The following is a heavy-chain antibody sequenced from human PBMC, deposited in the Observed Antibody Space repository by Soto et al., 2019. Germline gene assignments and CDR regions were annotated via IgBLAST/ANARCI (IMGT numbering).Heavy chain of an antibody. J-gene: IGHJ5*02. CDR3: ARERAVDYYHWFDP. V-gene: IGHV3-33*01. CDR1: GFIFSNYG. D-gene: IGHD3-3*02. Sequence: QVQLVESGGGVVQPEKSLRLSCAASGFIFSNYGMHWVRQAPGKGLEWVAVIWYDGHKENYADSVKGRFIISRDNSRNTVYLQMNSLRAEDTAVYYCARERAVDYYHWFDPWGQGTLVTVSS. CDR2: IWYDGHKE.